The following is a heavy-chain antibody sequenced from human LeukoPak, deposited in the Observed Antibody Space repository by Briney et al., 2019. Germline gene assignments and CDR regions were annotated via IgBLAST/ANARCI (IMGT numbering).Heavy chain of an antibody. V-gene: IGHV1-69*06. D-gene: IGHD6-19*01. Sequence: SVKVSCKASGGTFSSYAISWVRQAPGQGLEWMGGIIPIFGTANYAQKFQGRVTITADKSTSTAYMELSSLRSEDTAVYYCARALYSSGWSKWGLNWFDPWGQGTLVTVSS. CDR3: ARALYSSGWSKWGLNWFDP. J-gene: IGHJ5*02. CDR1: GGTFSSYA. CDR2: IIPIFGTA.